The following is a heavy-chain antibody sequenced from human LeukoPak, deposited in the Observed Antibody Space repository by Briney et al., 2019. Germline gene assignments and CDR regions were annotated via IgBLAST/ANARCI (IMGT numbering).Heavy chain of an antibody. CDR3: ARVRPYSSSWGVDY. Sequence: ASVKVSCKASGYTFTGYYMHWVRQAPGQGLEWMGWINPNSGGTNYAQKLQGRVTMDRDTSISTAYMELSRLRSDEQAVYCCARVRPYSSSWGVDYWGQGTLVTVSS. J-gene: IGHJ4*02. D-gene: IGHD6-13*01. CDR1: GYTFTGYY. CDR2: INPNSGGT. V-gene: IGHV1-2*02.